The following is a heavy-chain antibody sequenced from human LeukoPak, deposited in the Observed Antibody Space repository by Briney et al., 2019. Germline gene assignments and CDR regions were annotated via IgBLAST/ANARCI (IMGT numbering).Heavy chain of an antibody. Sequence: GGSLRLSCAASGFTFSSYEMNWVRQAPGKGLEWVSYISSSGSTIYYADSVKGRFTISRENAKNSLYLQMNSLRAEDTAVYYCARGDSGSYYGYYGMDVWGQGTTVTVSS. CDR3: ARGDSGSYYGYYGMDV. CDR1: GFTFSSYE. CDR2: ISSSGSTI. D-gene: IGHD1-26*01. J-gene: IGHJ6*02. V-gene: IGHV3-48*03.